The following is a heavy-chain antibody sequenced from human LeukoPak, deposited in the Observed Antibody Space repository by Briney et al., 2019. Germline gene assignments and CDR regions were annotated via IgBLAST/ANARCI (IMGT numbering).Heavy chain of an antibody. CDR3: AREEGKYYGSGRSFDY. CDR1: GYTFTSYG. CDR2: ISAYNGNT. J-gene: IGHJ4*02. D-gene: IGHD3-10*01. V-gene: IGHV1-18*01. Sequence: GASVKVSCKASGYTFTSYGISWVRQAPGQGIEWMGWISAYNGNTNYAQKLQGRVTMTTDTSTSTAYMELRSLRSDDTAVYYCAREEGKYYGSGRSFDYWGQGTLVTVSS.